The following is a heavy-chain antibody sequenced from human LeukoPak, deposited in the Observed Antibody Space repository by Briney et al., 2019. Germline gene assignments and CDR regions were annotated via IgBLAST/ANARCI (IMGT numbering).Heavy chain of an antibody. J-gene: IGHJ3*02. CDR1: GFTFSDHY. CDR3: AREGSGWSGGFGAFDI. D-gene: IGHD6-19*01. Sequence: GGSRRLSCAASGFTFSDHYMDWVRQAPGKGLEWVGRTRNKANSYTTEYAASVKGRFTISRDDSKNSLYLQMNSLKTEDTAVYYCAREGSGWSGGFGAFDIWGQGTMVTVSS. CDR2: TRNKANSYTT. V-gene: IGHV3-72*01.